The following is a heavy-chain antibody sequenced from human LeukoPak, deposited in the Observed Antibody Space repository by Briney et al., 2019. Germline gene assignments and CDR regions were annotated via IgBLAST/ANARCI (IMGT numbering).Heavy chain of an antibody. CDR3: AKDARVVVITRALDY. Sequence: PGGSLRLSCAASGFTFSSYGMHWVRQAPGKGLEWGAVISYDGSNKYYADSAKGRFTIPRDNSNNTLYLQMNSLRAEDTAVYSCAKDARVVVITRALDYWGQGTLVTVSS. J-gene: IGHJ4*02. CDR1: GFTFSSYG. D-gene: IGHD3-22*01. V-gene: IGHV3-30*18. CDR2: ISYDGSNK.